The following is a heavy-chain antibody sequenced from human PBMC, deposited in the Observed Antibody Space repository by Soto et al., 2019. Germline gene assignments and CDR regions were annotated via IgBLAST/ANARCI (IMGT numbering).Heavy chain of an antibody. D-gene: IGHD1-26*01. V-gene: IGHV1-69*06. CDR2: IIPIFGTA. Sequence: SVKVSCKACGWTFSSYAISWVGQAGGQGREWMGGIIPIFGTANYAQKFQGRVTITADKSTSTAYMELSSLRSEDTAVYYCARGKVGATGQFDAFHVWGPGTMVSVSS. CDR3: ARGKVGATGQFDAFHV. CDR1: GWTFSSYA. J-gene: IGHJ3*01.